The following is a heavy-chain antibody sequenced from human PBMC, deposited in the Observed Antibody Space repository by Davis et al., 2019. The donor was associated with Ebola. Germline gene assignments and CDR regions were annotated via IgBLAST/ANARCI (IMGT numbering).Heavy chain of an antibody. Sequence: GESLKISYAASGFTFSSYAMSWVRQAPGKGLEWVSATSGSGGSTYYADSVKGRFTISRDNSKNTLYLQMNSLRAEDTAVYYCAKGPWGAQDYYYYYGMDVWGQGTTVTVSS. D-gene: IGHD1-26*01. V-gene: IGHV3-23*01. CDR1: GFTFSSYA. CDR2: TSGSGGST. J-gene: IGHJ6*02. CDR3: AKGPWGAQDYYYYYGMDV.